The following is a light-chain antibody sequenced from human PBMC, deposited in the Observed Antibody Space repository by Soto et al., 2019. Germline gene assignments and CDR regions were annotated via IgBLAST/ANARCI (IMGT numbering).Light chain of an antibody. CDR3: CSYAGGSTPVI. CDR1: SSDVGSYEF. Sequence: QSALTQPASVSGSPGQSITISCTGISSDVGSYEFVSWYQHHPGKAPRLMIYEASKRPSGVSYRFSASKSRDTASLTISGLQAEDEADYYCCSYAGGSTPVIFGGGTKLTVL. J-gene: IGLJ2*01. V-gene: IGLV2-23*01. CDR2: EAS.